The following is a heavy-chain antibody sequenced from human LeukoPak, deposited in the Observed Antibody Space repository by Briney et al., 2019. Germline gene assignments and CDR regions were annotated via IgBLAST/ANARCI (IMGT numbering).Heavy chain of an antibody. D-gene: IGHD3-16*01. CDR3: ARFGGGAAKDDRLDY. V-gene: IGHV1-2*02. Sequence: GASVKVSCKASGYTFTGYYMHWVRQAPGQGLEWMGWINPNSGGTNYAQKFQGRVTMTRDTSISTAYMELRSLTSEDTAVYYCARFGGGAAKDDRLDYWGQGTLVTVSS. J-gene: IGHJ4*02. CDR1: GYTFTGYY. CDR2: INPNSGGT.